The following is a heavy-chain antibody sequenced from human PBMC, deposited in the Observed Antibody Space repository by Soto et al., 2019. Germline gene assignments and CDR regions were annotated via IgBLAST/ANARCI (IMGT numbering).Heavy chain of an antibody. J-gene: IGHJ4*02. V-gene: IGHV4-59*01. CDR2: IYYSGST. CDR1: GGSISSYY. Sequence: PSETLSLTCTVSGGSISSYYWSWIRQPPGKGLEWIGYIYYSGSTNYNPSLKSRVTISVDTSKNQFSLKLSSVTAADTAVYYCARMNYDILTGYYNKQYYFDYWGQGTLVTVSS. CDR3: ARMNYDILTGYYNKQYYFDY. D-gene: IGHD3-9*01.